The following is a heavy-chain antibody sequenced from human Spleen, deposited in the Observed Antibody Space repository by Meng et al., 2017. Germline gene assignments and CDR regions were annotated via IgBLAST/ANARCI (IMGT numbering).Heavy chain of an antibody. CDR3: ARMTVAGMAY. Sequence: ASVKVSCKASGYSFTNYALNWVRQAPGQGLEWMGWINTNTGNPTYAQGFTGRFVFSLDTSVSTAYLQISSLKAEDTAVYYCARMTVAGMAYWGQGTLVTVSS. D-gene: IGHD6-19*01. CDR1: GYSFTNYA. J-gene: IGHJ4*02. CDR2: INTNTGNP. V-gene: IGHV7-4-1*02.